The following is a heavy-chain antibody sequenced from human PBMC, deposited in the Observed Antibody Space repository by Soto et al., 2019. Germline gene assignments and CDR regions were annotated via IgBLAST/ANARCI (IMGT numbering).Heavy chain of an antibody. Sequence: KASETLSLTCTVSGVSIRASSYYWGWIRQPPGKGLEWIGTIYYNGETFYHPSLKSRITMSIHTSKNQFSLNMTSVTAADTAVYYCARHGSYWGQGTLVTDSS. CDR2: IYYNGET. J-gene: IGHJ4*02. CDR3: ARHGSY. CDR1: GVSIRASSYY. V-gene: IGHV4-39*01.